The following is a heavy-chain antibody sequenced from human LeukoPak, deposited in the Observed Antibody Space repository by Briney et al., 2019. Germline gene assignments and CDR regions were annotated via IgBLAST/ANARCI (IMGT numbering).Heavy chain of an antibody. Sequence: SETLSFTCVVSGGSISSTSYYWGWLRQPPGKGLEWIGSIYYSGSTYYNPSLKSRVTISVDTSKNQFSLKLSSVTAADTAVYYCARTRNSGSYLGYYYYYMDVWGKGTTVTVSS. D-gene: IGHD1-26*01. CDR2: IYYSGST. CDR1: GGSISSTSYY. CDR3: ARTRNSGSYLGYYYYYMDV. J-gene: IGHJ6*03. V-gene: IGHV4-39*07.